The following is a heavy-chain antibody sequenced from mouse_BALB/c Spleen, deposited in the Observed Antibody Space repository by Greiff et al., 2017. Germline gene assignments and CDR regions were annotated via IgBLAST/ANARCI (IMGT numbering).Heavy chain of an antibody. Sequence: QVQLQQSGPGLVQPSQSLSITCTVSGFSLTSYGVHWVRQSPGKGLEWLGVIWSGGSTDYNAAFISRLSISKDNSKSQVFLKMNSLQTDDTAMYYCARKPLSGYAMDYWGQGTSVTVSS. CDR3: ARKPLSGYAMDY. J-gene: IGHJ4*01. CDR2: IWSGGST. V-gene: IGHV2-2*01. CDR1: GFSLTSYG. D-gene: IGHD6-1*01.